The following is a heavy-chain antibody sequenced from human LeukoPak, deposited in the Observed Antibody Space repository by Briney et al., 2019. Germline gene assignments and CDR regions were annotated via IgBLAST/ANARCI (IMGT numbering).Heavy chain of an antibody. CDR2: IYYSGTT. Sequence: SETLSLTCTVPGGSISSYYWSWIRQPPGKGLEWIGYIYYSGTTNYNPSLKSRVTISVDTSKNQFSLKLSSVTAADTAVYYCARGVYIAAAQYGYWGQGTLVSVSS. CDR1: GGSISSYY. V-gene: IGHV4-59*01. D-gene: IGHD6-13*01. J-gene: IGHJ4*02. CDR3: ARGVYIAAAQYGY.